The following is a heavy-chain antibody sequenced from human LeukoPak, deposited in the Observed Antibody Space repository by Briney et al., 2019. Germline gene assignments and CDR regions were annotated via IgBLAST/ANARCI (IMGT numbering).Heavy chain of an antibody. D-gene: IGHD3-9*01. CDR3: ARDQDMYYDILTGYYFAGAFDI. CDR2: ISSSSSYI. J-gene: IGHJ3*02. Sequence: GGSLRLSCAASGFTFSSYSMNWVRQAPGKGLEWVSSISSSSSYIYYADSVKGRFTISRDNAKNSLYLQMNSLRAEDTAVYYCARDQDMYYDILTGYYFAGAFDIWGQGTMVTVSS. V-gene: IGHV3-21*01. CDR1: GFTFSSYS.